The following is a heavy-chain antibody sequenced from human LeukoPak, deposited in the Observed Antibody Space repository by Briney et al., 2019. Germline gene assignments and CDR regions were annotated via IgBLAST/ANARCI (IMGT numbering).Heavy chain of an antibody. V-gene: IGHV3-7*01. CDR1: GFYFGEYW. J-gene: IGHJ6*02. Sequence: GGSLRLSCAASGFYFGEYWMSWVRQAPGKGLEWVASIKLDGRENYYLDSGKGRSTISRDNAKNSLHLQLNSLRDEDTAVYYCARGHYKLEVWGQGTTVIVSS. CDR2: IKLDGREN. CDR3: ARGHYKLEV. D-gene: IGHD4-11*01.